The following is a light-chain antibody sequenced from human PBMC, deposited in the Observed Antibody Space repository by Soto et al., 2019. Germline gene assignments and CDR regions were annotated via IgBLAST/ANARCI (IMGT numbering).Light chain of an antibody. V-gene: IGLV2-23*01. CDR3: CSYAGSSTYV. CDR1: SSDVGSYNL. J-gene: IGLJ1*01. Sequence: QSVLTQSASVSGSPGQSITISCTGTSSDVGSYNLVSWYQQHPGKAPKLMIYEGSKRPSGVSNRFSGSKSGNTASLTISGLQAEDEADYHCCSYAGSSTYVFGTGTKLTV. CDR2: EGS.